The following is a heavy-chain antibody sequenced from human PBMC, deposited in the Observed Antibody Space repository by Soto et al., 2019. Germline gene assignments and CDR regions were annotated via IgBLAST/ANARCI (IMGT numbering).Heavy chain of an antibody. D-gene: IGHD1-1*01. CDR3: ASRLGNDDYYYGMDV. Sequence: SVQVSCKASGGTFSSYAISWVRQAPGQGLEWMGGIIPIFGTANYAQKFQGRVTITADESTSTAYMELSSLRSEDTAVYYCASRLGNDDYYYGMDVWGQGTTVTVSS. J-gene: IGHJ6*02. V-gene: IGHV1-69*13. CDR2: IIPIFGTA. CDR1: GGTFSSYA.